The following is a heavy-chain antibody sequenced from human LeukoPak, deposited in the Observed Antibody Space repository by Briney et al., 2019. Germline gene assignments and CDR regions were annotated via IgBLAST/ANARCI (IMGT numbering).Heavy chain of an antibody. CDR1: GYTFIGYY. CDR2: INPNSGGT. CDR3: ATYPLSGYWYYFHY. V-gene: IGHV1-2*02. D-gene: IGHD3-22*01. J-gene: IGHJ4*02. Sequence: APVKVSCKASGYTFIGYYVHWVRQAPGQGLEWMGWINPNSGGTNYAQKFQGRVTMTRDTSISTAYMELSRLRSDDTAVYYCATYPLSGYWYYFHYWGQGTLVTVSS.